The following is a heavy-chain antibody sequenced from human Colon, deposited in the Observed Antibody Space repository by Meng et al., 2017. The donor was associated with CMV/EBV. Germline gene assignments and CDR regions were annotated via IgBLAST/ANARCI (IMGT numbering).Heavy chain of an antibody. V-gene: IGHV3-21*01. CDR1: GFTFTNYS. J-gene: IGHJ4*02. CDR3: ARDSGAIRLIDY. D-gene: IGHD4/OR15-4a*01. Sequence: GESLKISCAASGFTFTNYSINWVRQAPGKGLEWVSSISSSGNYIYYADSVKGRFTISRDNAKNSVYLQMNSLTARDTAVYYCARDSGAIRLIDYWGQGTLVTVSS. CDR2: ISSSGNYI.